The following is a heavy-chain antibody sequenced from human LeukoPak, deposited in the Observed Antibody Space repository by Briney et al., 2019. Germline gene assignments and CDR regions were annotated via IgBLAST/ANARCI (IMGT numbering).Heavy chain of an antibody. J-gene: IGHJ3*02. CDR2: IYHSGST. Sequence: KPSETLSLTCAVSGYSISSGYYWGWIRQPPGRGLEWIGNIYHSGSTYYNPSLKSRVTISVGTSKNQFSLKVSSVTAADTAVYYCARPGSGSYVDAFEIWGQGTMVTVSS. CDR1: GYSISSGYY. V-gene: IGHV4-38-2*01. D-gene: IGHD1-26*01. CDR3: ARPGSGSYVDAFEI.